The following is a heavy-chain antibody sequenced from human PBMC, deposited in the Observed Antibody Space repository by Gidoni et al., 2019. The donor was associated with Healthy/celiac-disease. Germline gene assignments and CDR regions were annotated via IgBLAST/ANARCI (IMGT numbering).Heavy chain of an antibody. V-gene: IGHV3-9*01. Sequence: EVQLVESGGGLVQPGSSLRPSCAASGFTFDDYAMHWVRQGPGKGLEWVSGISWNSGSIGYADSVKGRFTISRDNDKNSLYLQMNSLRGEDTALYYCATSRERGAYYFDYWGQGTLVTVSS. J-gene: IGHJ4*02. D-gene: IGHD1-1*01. CDR3: ATSRERGAYYFDY. CDR2: ISWNSGSI. CDR1: GFTFDDYA.